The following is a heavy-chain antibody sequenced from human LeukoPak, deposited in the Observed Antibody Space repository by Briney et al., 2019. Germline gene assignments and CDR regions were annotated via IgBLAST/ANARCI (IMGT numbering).Heavy chain of an antibody. J-gene: IGHJ6*03. CDR1: GFAFSTYG. V-gene: IGHV3-7*01. CDR2: MNQDGSEK. CDR3: AKTTITPPYYMDV. Sequence: GGSLRLSCAASGFAFSTYGMHWVRQAPGKGLEWVANMNQDGSEKYYVDSVKGRFTISRDNAKKSLYLQTNSLRAGDTAVYYCAKTTITPPYYMDVWGKGTTVTVSS. D-gene: IGHD4-11*01.